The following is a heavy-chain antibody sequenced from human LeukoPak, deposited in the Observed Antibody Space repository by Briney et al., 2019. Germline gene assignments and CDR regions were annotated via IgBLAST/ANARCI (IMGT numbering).Heavy chain of an antibody. Sequence: GGSLRLSCAASGFTFSSYGMSWVRQAPGKGLEWVSAISGSGGSTYYADSVKGRFTISRDNSKNTLYLQMNSLRAEDTAVYYCAKGGEYYYYYMDVWGKGTTVTISS. D-gene: IGHD7-27*01. J-gene: IGHJ6*03. CDR3: AKGGEYYYYYMDV. CDR2: ISGSGGST. CDR1: GFTFSSYG. V-gene: IGHV3-23*01.